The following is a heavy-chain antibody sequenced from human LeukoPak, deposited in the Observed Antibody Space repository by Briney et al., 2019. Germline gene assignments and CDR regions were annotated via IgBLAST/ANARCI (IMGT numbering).Heavy chain of an antibody. CDR1: GFTFSDYY. CDR2: ISSSGSTI. D-gene: IGHD2-21*02. J-gene: IGHJ4*02. CDR3: ARDPPYCGGDCYKDY. V-gene: IGHV3-11*01. Sequence: GGSLRLSCAASGFTFSDYYMSWIRQAPGEGLEWVSYISSSGSTIYYADSAQGRFTISRDNANNSLYLQMNSLRAQDTAVYYCARDPPYCGGDCYKDYWGQGTLVTVSS.